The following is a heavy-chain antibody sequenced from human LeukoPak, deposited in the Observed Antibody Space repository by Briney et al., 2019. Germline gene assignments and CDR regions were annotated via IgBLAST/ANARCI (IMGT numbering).Heavy chain of an antibody. V-gene: IGHV3-9*01. CDR2: ISWNSGSI. D-gene: IGHD2-21*02. CDR3: AKDMEHIVVVTALDY. CDR1: GSTFDDYA. Sequence: GGSLRLSCAASGSTFDDYAMHWVRQAPGKGLEWVSGISWNSGSIGYADSVKGRFTISRDNAKNSLYLQMNSLRAEDTALYYCAKDMEHIVVVTALDYWGQGTLVTVSS. J-gene: IGHJ4*02.